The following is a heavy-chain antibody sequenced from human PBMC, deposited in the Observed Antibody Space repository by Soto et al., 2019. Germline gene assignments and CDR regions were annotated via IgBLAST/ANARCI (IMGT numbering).Heavy chain of an antibody. CDR1: GFTFSSYS. Sequence: KPGGSLRLSCAASGFTFSSYSMNWVRQAPGKGLEWVSSISSSSSYIYYADSVKGRFTISRDNAKNSLYLQMNSLRAEDTAVYYCARDFSISYSSGWPHYFDYWGQGTLVTVSS. V-gene: IGHV3-21*01. CDR3: ARDFSISYSSGWPHYFDY. D-gene: IGHD6-19*01. CDR2: ISSSSSYI. J-gene: IGHJ4*02.